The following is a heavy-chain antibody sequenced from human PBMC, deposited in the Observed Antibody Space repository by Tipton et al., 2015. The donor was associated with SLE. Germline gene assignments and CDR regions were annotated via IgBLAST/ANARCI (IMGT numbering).Heavy chain of an antibody. Sequence: LRLSCAVYGGSFSDYYWSWIRQPPGKGLEWIGEVNHSGSTNYNPSLKSRVTISVDTSKNQFSLRLTSVTAADTAFYYCASGTMTTPRDSYHYYGMDVWGQGTTVTVSS. CDR3: ASGTMTTPRDSYHYYGMDV. CDR1: GGSFSDYY. V-gene: IGHV4-34*01. CDR2: VNHSGST. J-gene: IGHJ6*02. D-gene: IGHD1-14*01.